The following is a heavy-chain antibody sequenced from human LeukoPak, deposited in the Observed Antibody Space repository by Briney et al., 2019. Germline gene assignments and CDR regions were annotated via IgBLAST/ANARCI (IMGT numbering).Heavy chain of an antibody. Sequence: ASVKVSCKASGYTFTNYGISWVRQAPRQGLEWMGWISAYNGNTNYAQKFQGRVTMTTDTSTSTAYMELSSLRSEDTAVYYCARERSSWASFDYWGQGTLVTVSS. D-gene: IGHD6-13*01. CDR3: ARERSSWASFDY. J-gene: IGHJ4*02. CDR1: GYTFTNYG. V-gene: IGHV1-18*01. CDR2: ISAYNGNT.